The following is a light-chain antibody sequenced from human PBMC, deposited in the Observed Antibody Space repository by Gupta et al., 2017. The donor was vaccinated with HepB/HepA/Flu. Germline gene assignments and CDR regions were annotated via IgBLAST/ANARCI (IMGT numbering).Light chain of an antibody. V-gene: IGKV2-28*01. J-gene: IGKJ4*01. CDR2: LGS. CDR3: RQALQTPLT. CDR1: QSLTYSNGYNY. Sequence: DIVMTQSPLSLPVTPGEPASISCRSSQSLTYSNGYNYLDWYVQKPGQSPYLLIYLGSNRASGVPDRFSGSGSGTDFTLKISRVEAEDVGVYYCRQALQTPLTFGGGTKVEI.